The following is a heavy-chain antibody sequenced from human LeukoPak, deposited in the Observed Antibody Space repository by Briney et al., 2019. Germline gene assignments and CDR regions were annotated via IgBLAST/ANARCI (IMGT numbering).Heavy chain of an antibody. Sequence: GGSLRLSCAVSGFTFSGYWMHWVRQAPGKGLVWVSRINSDGSSTSYADSVKGRFTISRDNAKNTLYLQMNSLRAEDTAVYYCASSYYDILTGYYINDAFDIWGQGTMVTVSS. D-gene: IGHD3-9*01. V-gene: IGHV3-74*01. CDR1: GFTFSGYW. CDR2: INSDGSST. CDR3: ASSYYDILTGYYINDAFDI. J-gene: IGHJ3*02.